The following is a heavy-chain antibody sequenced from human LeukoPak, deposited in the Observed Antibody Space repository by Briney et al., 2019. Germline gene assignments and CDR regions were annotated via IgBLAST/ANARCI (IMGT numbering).Heavy chain of an antibody. CDR2: INQGGSDK. CDR3: RSDCSRAEDD. V-gene: IGHV3-7*01. J-gene: IGHJ4*02. CDR1: GFTFSSHW. D-gene: IGHD1-14*01. Sequence: PGGSLRLSCAASGFTFSSHWMSWVRQAPGKGLEWVANINQGGSDKYYVDSVKGRFTISRDNANNLLYLQMNSLRGEDTAVYYCRSDCSRAEDDWGQGTLVTVSS.